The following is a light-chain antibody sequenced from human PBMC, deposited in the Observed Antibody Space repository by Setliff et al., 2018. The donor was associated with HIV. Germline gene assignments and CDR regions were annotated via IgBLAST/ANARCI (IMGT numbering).Light chain of an antibody. J-gene: IGLJ2*01. CDR3: CSYAGSAYVI. Sequence: QSVLTQPASVSGSPGQSITISCTGTSSDVGSYNLVSWYQQHPGRAPKRMIYEVSKRPSGVSNRFSGSKSGNTASLTISGLQADDETDYYCCSYAGSAYVIFGGGTKVTVL. CDR1: SSDVGSYNL. V-gene: IGLV2-23*02. CDR2: EVS.